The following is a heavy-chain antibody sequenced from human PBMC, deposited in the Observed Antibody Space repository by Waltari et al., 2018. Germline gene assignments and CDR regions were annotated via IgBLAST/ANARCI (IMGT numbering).Heavy chain of an antibody. D-gene: IGHD1-1*01. CDR3: AGVNWNDRTFAI. V-gene: IGHV3-13*01. CDR2: IGTYGNT. CDR1: GFPLSTYD. J-gene: IGHJ3*02. Sequence: EVQLVESGGGWVQPGGSLRLSCAPSGFPLSTYDMHWVRQGTGKRLEWVSAIGTYGNTFYIDSVKGRFTISRENAKSSLYLQMNSLRAEDTAMYYCAGVNWNDRTFAIWGQGTLVTVSS.